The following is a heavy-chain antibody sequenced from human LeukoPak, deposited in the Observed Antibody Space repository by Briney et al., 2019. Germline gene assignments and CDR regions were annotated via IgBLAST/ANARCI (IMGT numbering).Heavy chain of an antibody. Sequence: QSGGSLRLSCAASGFTFSTYSMNWVRQAPGKGLEWVSYISSSGSTIYYADSVKGRFTISRDNAKNSLHLQMNSLRAEDTAVYYCAELGITMIGGVWGKGTTVTISS. J-gene: IGHJ6*04. V-gene: IGHV3-48*04. D-gene: IGHD3-10*02. CDR2: ISSSGSTI. CDR3: AELGITMIGGV. CDR1: GFTFSTYS.